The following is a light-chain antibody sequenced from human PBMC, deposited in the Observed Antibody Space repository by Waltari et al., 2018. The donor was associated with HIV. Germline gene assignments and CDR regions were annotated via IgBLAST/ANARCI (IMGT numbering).Light chain of an antibody. CDR3: QQRSNWPPA. V-gene: IGKV3-11*01. CDR1: QSVSSY. Sequence: EIVLTQSPATLSLSPGERATLSCRASQSVSSYFAWYQQKPGQAPGLVIYDASKSATGIPARFSGSESGTDVTLTINSQEPEDFAVYCGQQRSNWPPAFGGGTKVEIK. J-gene: IGKJ4*01. CDR2: DAS.